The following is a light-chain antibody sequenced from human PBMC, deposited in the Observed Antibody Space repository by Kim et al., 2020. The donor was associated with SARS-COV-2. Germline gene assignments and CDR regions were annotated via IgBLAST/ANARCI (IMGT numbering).Light chain of an antibody. Sequence: DIQMTQSPSSLSASVGDRVTITCRAGQNIIRFLNWYQHKPGKAPKLLIYAASSLQSGVPSRFSGSGSGTDFTLTISSLQPEDFAVYFCQQSYSIPYTFGQGTKLEIK. CDR2: AAS. V-gene: IGKV1-39*01. CDR1: QNIIRF. J-gene: IGKJ2*01. CDR3: QQSYSIPYT.